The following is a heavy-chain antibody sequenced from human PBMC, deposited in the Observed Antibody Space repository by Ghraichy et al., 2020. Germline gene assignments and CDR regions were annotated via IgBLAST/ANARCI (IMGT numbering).Heavy chain of an antibody. Sequence: ASVKVSCKASGYTFTGYYMHWVRQAPGQGLEWMGWINPNSGGTNYAQKFQGRVTMTRDTSISTAYMELSRLRSDDTAVYYCARAATAMVFEVLLFDYWGQGTLVTVSS. CDR1: GYTFTGYY. CDR3: ARAATAMVFEVLLFDY. D-gene: IGHD5-18*01. J-gene: IGHJ4*02. V-gene: IGHV1-2*02. CDR2: INPNSGGT.